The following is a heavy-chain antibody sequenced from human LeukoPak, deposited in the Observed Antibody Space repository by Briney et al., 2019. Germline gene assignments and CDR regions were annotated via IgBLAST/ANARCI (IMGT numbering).Heavy chain of an antibody. CDR3: ARDRLRYFDWGHKYNWFDP. V-gene: IGHV4-34*01. J-gene: IGHJ5*02. D-gene: IGHD3-9*01. CDR2: INHSGST. CDR1: GGSFSGYY. Sequence: SETLSLTCAVYGGSFSGYYWSWIRQPPGKGLEWVGEINHSGSTNYNPSLKSRVTISVDTSKNQFSLKMSSVTAADTAVYYCARDRLRYFDWGHKYNWFDPWGQGTLVTVSS.